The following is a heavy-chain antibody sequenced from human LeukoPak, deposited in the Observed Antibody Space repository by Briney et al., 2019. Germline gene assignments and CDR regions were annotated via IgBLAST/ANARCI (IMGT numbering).Heavy chain of an antibody. CDR3: ARPDYSNYVSVDP. CDR1: GGSISSYY. Sequence: MPSETLSLTCTVSGGSISSYYWSWIRQPPGKGLEWIGYIYYSGSTNYNPSLKSRVTISVDTSKNQFSLKLSSVTAADTAVYYCARPDYSNYVSVDPWGQGTLVTVSS. V-gene: IGHV4-59*08. J-gene: IGHJ5*02. D-gene: IGHD4-11*01. CDR2: IYYSGST.